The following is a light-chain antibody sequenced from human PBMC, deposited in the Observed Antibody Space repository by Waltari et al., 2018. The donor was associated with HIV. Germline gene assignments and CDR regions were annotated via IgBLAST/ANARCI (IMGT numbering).Light chain of an antibody. CDR3: GTWDSSLSAVV. CDR2: DNN. V-gene: IGLV1-51*01. J-gene: IGLJ2*01. Sequence: QSVLTQPPSVSAAPGQKVTISCSGSSSNIGNNYVSWYQQLPGTAPKLLIYDNNKRPSGIPDRFSGYKSGTPATLGITGLQTGDEADYYCGTWDSSLSAVVFGGGTKLTVL. CDR1: SSNIGNNY.